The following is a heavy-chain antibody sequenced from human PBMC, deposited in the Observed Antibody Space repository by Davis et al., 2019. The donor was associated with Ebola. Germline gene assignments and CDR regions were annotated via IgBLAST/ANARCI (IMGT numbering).Heavy chain of an antibody. Sequence: PGGSLRLSCAASGFTFSSYAMSWVRQAPGKGLEWVSAISGSGGSTYYADSVKGRFTISRDNAKNSLYLQMNSLRAEDTALYYCAKDVGSSWYSSWFDPWGQGTLVTVSS. V-gene: IGHV3-23*01. CDR2: ISGSGGST. J-gene: IGHJ5*02. D-gene: IGHD6-13*01. CDR1: GFTFSSYA. CDR3: AKDVGSSWYSSWFDP.